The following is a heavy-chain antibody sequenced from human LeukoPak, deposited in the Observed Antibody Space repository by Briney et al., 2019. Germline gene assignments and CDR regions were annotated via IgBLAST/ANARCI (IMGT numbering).Heavy chain of an antibody. D-gene: IGHD3-22*01. CDR1: SYTFTRYG. V-gene: IGHV7-4-1*02. CDR2: INTNTGNP. Sequence: ASVKVSCKASSYTFTRYGISWVRQAPGQGLEWMGWINTNTGNPTYAQGFTGRFVFSLDTSVSTAYLQISSLKAEDTAVYYCARVSYDSSGYNDAFDIWGQGAMVTVSS. CDR3: ARVSYDSSGYNDAFDI. J-gene: IGHJ3*02.